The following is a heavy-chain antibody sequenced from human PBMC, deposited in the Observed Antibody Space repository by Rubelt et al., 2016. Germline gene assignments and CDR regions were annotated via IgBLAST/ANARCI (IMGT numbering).Heavy chain of an antibody. CDR3: ARDFDWGPDF. Sequence: QVQLVQSGAEVKKPGASVKVSCKASGYSFTGDYIHWVRQAPGQGLEWMGWVNPNTGGTDYVEKFQGRVTMTRDKSISTAYMELSSLRFDDAAVYYWARDFDWGPDFWGQGTLVTVSS. CDR2: VNPNTGGT. J-gene: IGHJ4*02. D-gene: IGHD3-16*01. V-gene: IGHV1-2*02. CDR1: GYSFTGDY.